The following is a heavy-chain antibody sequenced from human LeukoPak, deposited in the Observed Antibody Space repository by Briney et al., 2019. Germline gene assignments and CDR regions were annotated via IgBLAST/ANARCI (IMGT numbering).Heavy chain of an antibody. CDR3: AKDPATEYWSTGTCYDSPFDS. D-gene: IGHD2-15*01. J-gene: IGHJ4*02. V-gene: IGHV3-23*01. CDR1: GLTFNTYP. Sequence: GGSLRLSCAASGLTFNTYPMTWVRQAPGKGLEWVSLITASGTTTYYADSVKGRFTISRDNSKNTLFLQMNSLRAEDTALYYCAKDPATEYWSTGTCYDSPFDSWGQGTLVTVSS. CDR2: ITASGTTT.